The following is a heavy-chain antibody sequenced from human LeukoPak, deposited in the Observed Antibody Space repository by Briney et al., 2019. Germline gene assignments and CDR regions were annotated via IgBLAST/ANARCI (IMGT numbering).Heavy chain of an antibody. CDR1: GYTFTGYY. CDR2: INPNSGST. CDR3: ATGGELIAAVGDPYYYYYMDV. J-gene: IGHJ6*03. V-gene: IGHV1-2*02. D-gene: IGHD6-13*01. Sequence: ASVKVSCKASGYTFTGYYIHWVRQAPGQGLEWMGWINPNSGSTNYAQKFQGRVTMTRDTSISTAYMELRGLRSDDTAVYHCATGGELIAAVGDPYYYYYMDVWGKGTTVTISS.